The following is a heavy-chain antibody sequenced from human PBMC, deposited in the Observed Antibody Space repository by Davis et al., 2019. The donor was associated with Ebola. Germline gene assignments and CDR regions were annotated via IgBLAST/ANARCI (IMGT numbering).Heavy chain of an antibody. J-gene: IGHJ4*02. D-gene: IGHD2-15*01. CDR3: AKEYCSGGSCYSFDY. CDR1: GFTFSSYG. CDR2: ISGSGGST. V-gene: IGHV3-23*01. Sequence: PGGSLRLSCAASGFTFSSYGMHWVRQAPGKGLEWVSAISGSGGSTYYADSVKGRFTISRDNSKNTLYLQMNSLRAEDTAVYYCAKEYCSGGSCYSFDYWGQGTLVTVSS.